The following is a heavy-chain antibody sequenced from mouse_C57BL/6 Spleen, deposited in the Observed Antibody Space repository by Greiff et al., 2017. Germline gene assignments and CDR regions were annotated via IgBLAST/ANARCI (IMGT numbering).Heavy chain of an antibody. J-gene: IGHJ3*01. Sequence: VQLQQSGPVLVKPGASVKMSCKASGYTFTDYYMNWVKQSHGKSLEWIGVINPYNGGTSYNQKFKGKATLTVDKSSSTAYMELNSLTSEDSAVYYCAGSYYDYDELAYWGQGTLVTVSA. V-gene: IGHV1-19*01. CDR3: AGSYYDYDELAY. CDR2: INPYNGGT. D-gene: IGHD2-4*01. CDR1: GYTFTDYY.